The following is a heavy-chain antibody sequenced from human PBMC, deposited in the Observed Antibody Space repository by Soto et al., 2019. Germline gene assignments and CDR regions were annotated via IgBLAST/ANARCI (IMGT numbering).Heavy chain of an antibody. D-gene: IGHD4-17*01. V-gene: IGHV1-18*01. J-gene: IGHJ4*02. CDR3: AREGNLYGDYLPSESSNDY. CDR2: ISAYNGNT. CDR1: GYTFTSYG. Sequence: ASVKVSCKASGYTFTSYGISWVRQAPGQGLEWMGWISAYNGNTNYAQKLQGRVTMTTDTSTSTAYMELRSLRSDDTAVYYCAREGNLYGDYLPSESSNDYWGQGTLVTVSS.